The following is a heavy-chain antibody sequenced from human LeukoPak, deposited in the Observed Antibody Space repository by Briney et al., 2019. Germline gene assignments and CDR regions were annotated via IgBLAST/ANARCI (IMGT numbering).Heavy chain of an antibody. J-gene: IGHJ5*02. CDR3: ARGRLGCSGGNCYRNWFDP. CDR1: GGSFSGYY. D-gene: IGHD2-15*01. Sequence: PSETLSLTCAVYGGSFSGYYWSWIRQPPGKGLEWIGEINHSGSTNYNPSLKSRVTISVDTSKNQFSLKLSSVTAADTAVYYCARGRLGCSGGNCYRNWFDPWGQGTLVTVSS. CDR2: INHSGST. V-gene: IGHV4-34*01.